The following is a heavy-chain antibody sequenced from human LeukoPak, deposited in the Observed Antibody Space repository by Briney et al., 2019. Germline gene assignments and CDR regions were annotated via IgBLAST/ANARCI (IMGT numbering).Heavy chain of an antibody. CDR3: TRGLRREQQLLRAFDD. V-gene: IGHV1-8*01. J-gene: IGHJ4*02. Sequence: ASVKVSCKASGYTFSSYDINWVRQATGQGLEWMGWLNPNSGNTGYAQKFQGRVSMTSNTSISTAYMELSSLRSEDTAVYYCTRGLRREQQLLRAFDDWGQGTLVTVSS. CDR2: LNPNSGNT. CDR1: GYTFSSYD. D-gene: IGHD6-13*01.